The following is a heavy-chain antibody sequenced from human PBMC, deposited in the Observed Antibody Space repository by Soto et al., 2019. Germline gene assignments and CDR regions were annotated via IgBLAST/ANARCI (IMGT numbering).Heavy chain of an antibody. V-gene: IGHV4-34*01. CDR3: ARGRLRFLEGPLV. D-gene: IGHD3-3*01. CDR2: INHSGST. Sequence: QVQLQQWGAGLLKPSETLSLTCAVYGGSFSGYYWSWIRQPPGKGLEWIGEINHSGSTNYNPSLKSRVTISVDTSKNQFSLKLSSVTAADTAVYYCARGRLRFLEGPLVWCQGTTVTVSS. J-gene: IGHJ6*02. CDR1: GGSFSGYY.